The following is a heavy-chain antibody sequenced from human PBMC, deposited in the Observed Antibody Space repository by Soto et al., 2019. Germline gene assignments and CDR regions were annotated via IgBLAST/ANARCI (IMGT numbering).Heavy chain of an antibody. CDR2: IKSDGSST. D-gene: IGHD3-9*01. CDR1: GFLFNTYW. J-gene: IGHJ4*02. CDR3: SIGVGDYNYLDY. Sequence: EVQLVESGGGLVQPGGCLRLSCAASGFLFNTYWMFWVRQAPRKGLLWVSRIKSDGSSTNYAQSVKGRFTISRDNAKNTLYLQMTSLRAEDTAVDYCSIGVGDYNYLDYWGQGILVTFSS. V-gene: IGHV3-74*01.